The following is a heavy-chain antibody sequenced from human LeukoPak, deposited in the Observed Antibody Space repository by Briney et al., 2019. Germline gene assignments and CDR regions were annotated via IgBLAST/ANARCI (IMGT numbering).Heavy chain of an antibody. V-gene: IGHV3-23*01. Sequence: PGGSLRLSCEVSGFTFSNYAMNWVRQAPGKGLEWVSSISASAGSAVYGDSVKGRFTISRVNAENTLYLQMNSLRAEGTALYYCARDRADFWSGSNRMDWFDPWGQGTLVTVSS. CDR1: GFTFSNYA. D-gene: IGHD3-3*01. J-gene: IGHJ5*02. CDR3: ARDRADFWSGSNRMDWFDP. CDR2: ISASAGSA.